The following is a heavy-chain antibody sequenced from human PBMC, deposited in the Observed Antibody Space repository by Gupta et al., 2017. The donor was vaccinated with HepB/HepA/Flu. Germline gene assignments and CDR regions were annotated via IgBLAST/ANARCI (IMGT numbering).Heavy chain of an antibody. Sequence: NPSLKSRVTISVDTSKNQFSLKLSSVTAADTAVYYCASGTLENYYGMDVWGQGTTVTVSS. D-gene: IGHD3-3*01. CDR3: ASGTLENYYGMDV. V-gene: IGHV4-31*02. J-gene: IGHJ6*02.